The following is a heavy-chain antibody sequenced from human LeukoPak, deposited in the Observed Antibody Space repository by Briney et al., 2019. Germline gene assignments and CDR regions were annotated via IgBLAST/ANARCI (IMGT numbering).Heavy chain of an antibody. J-gene: IGHJ4*02. CDR1: GFTFSYYA. Sequence: GGSLRLSWAASGFTFSYYAMHWVRQAAGKGLEGAAVISYDGSNKYYADSVKGRFTIPRDNSKNTLYLQMNSLRAEDTAVYYCARDGDMRTTTIFGVVLGWGQGTLVTVSS. V-gene: IGHV3-30*04. CDR2: ISYDGSNK. CDR3: ARDGDMRTTTIFGVVLG. D-gene: IGHD3-3*01.